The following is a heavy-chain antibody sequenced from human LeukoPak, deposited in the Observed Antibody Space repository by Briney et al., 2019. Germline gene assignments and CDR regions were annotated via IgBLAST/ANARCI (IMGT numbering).Heavy chain of an antibody. J-gene: IGHJ4*02. CDR2: INPNSGDT. CDR3: ARWYPVTGTIDY. Sequence: GASLKVSCKASGYTFTAYYMHWVRQAPGQGLEWMARINPNSGDTNYAQKFQGRVTMTRDTSINTAYMEVSRLRSDDTAVYYCARWYPVTGTIDYWGQGTLVTVSS. V-gene: IGHV1-2*06. CDR1: GYTFTAYY. D-gene: IGHD6-19*01.